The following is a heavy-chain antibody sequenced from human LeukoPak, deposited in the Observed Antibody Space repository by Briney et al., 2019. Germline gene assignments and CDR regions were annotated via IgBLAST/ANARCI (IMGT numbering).Heavy chain of an antibody. D-gene: IGHD3-22*01. CDR1: GGSFSGYY. CDR3: ASYYYDSSGYHYPNN. J-gene: IGHJ4*02. Sequence: SETLSLTCAVYGGSFSGYYWSWIRQPPGKGLEWIGEVNHSGSTNYNPSLKSRVTISVDTSKNQFSLKLSSVTAADTAVYYCASYYYDSSGYHYPNNWGQGTLVTVSS. V-gene: IGHV4-34*01. CDR2: VNHSGST.